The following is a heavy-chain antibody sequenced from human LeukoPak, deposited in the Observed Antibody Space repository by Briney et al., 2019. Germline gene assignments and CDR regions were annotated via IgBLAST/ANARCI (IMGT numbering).Heavy chain of an antibody. J-gene: IGHJ6*03. D-gene: IGHD2-8*01. CDR3: ARGYCTNGVCLAYMDV. CDR2: TYYRSKWYN. Sequence: SQTLSLTCAISGDSVSSNSAAWNWIRQSPSRGLEWLGRTYYRSKWYNDYAVSVKSRITINPDTSKNQFSLQLNSVTPEDTAVYYCARGYCTNGVCLAYMDVWGKGTTVTISS. V-gene: IGHV6-1*01. CDR1: GDSVSSNSAA.